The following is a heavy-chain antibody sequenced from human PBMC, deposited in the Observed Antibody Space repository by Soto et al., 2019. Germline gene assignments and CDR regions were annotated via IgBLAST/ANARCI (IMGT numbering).Heavy chain of an antibody. CDR1: GYTLTELS. CDR3: ATSVLRQWLVLAFDI. V-gene: IGHV1-24*01. D-gene: IGHD6-19*01. CDR2: FDPEDGET. J-gene: IGHJ3*02. Sequence: ASLKVSCKVSGYTLTELSMHWVRQAPGKGLEWMGGFDPEDGETIYAQKFQGRVTMTEDTSTDTAYMELSSLRSEDTAVYYCATSVLRQWLVLAFDIWGQGTMVTVSS.